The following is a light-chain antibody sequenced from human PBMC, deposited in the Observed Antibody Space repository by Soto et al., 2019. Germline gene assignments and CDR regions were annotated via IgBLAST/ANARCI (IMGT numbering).Light chain of an antibody. CDR3: QQRKHWPPLT. CDR1: HNVDIY. CDR2: DAS. V-gene: IGKV3-11*01. Sequence: EVVLTQSPATLSLSQGETATLSCRASHNVDIYLAWYQQKPGQAPRLLIYDASTRATGIPARFSGSGSGTDFTLTISSLEHEDSAVYYCQQRKHWPPLTFGQGTRLE. J-gene: IGKJ5*01.